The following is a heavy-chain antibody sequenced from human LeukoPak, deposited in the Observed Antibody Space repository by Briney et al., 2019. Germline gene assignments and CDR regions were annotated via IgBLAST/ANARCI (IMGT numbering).Heavy chain of an antibody. CDR2: IYSCGST. CDR3: ASHYYDSSGYYQDY. CDR1: GFTVSSNY. V-gene: IGHV3-53*01. Sequence: GGSLRLSCAASGFTVSSNYMSWVRQAPGKGLEWVSVIYSCGSTYYADSVKGRFTISRDNSKNTLYLQMNSLRAEDTAVYYCASHYYDSSGYYQDYWGQGTLVTVSS. J-gene: IGHJ4*02. D-gene: IGHD3-22*01.